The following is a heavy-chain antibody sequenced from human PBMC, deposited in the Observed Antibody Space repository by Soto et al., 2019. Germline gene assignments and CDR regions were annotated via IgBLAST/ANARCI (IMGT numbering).Heavy chain of an antibody. CDR3: AADGGRSGSYYESIY. Sequence: ASVKVSCKASGYTFTSYGISWVRQAPGQGLEWMGWISAYNGNTNYAQKLQGRVTMTTDTSTSTAYMELRSLRSDDTAVYYCAADGGRSGSYYESIYWGQGTPVTVSS. V-gene: IGHV1-18*01. J-gene: IGHJ4*02. CDR2: ISAYNGNT. D-gene: IGHD3-10*01. CDR1: GYTFTSYG.